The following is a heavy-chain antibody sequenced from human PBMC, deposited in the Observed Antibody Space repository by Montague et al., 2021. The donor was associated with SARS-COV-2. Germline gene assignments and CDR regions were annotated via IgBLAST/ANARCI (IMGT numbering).Heavy chain of an antibody. J-gene: IGHJ6*04. CDR2: ISSSSSYT. CDR1: GFTFSDYY. Sequence: SLRLSCAAPGFTFSDYYMSWIRQAPGKGLEWVSYISSSSSYTNYADSVKGRFTISRDNAKNSLYLQMNSLRAEDTAVYYCASGAVSSSRKMDVWGKGTTVTVSS. CDR3: ASGAVSSSRKMDV. V-gene: IGHV3-11*03. D-gene: IGHD6-13*01.